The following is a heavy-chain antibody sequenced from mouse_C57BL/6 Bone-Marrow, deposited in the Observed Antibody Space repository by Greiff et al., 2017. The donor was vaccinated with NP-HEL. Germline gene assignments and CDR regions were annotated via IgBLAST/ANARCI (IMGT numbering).Heavy chain of an antibody. V-gene: IGHV1-55*01. Sequence: QVQLQQPGAELVKPGASVKMSCKASGYTFTSYWITWVKQRPGQGLEWIGDIYPGSGSTNYNEKFKSKATLTVDTSSSTAYMQLSSLTSEDSAVYYCAREEARDYDVDYWGQGTTLTVSS. D-gene: IGHD2-4*01. CDR3: AREEARDYDVDY. CDR1: GYTFTSYW. J-gene: IGHJ2*01. CDR2: IYPGSGST.